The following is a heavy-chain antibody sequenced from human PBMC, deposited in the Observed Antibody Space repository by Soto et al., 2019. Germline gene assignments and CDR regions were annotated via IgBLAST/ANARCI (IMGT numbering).Heavy chain of an antibody. CDR3: AMYYYDSSGYYLDY. Sequence: QLQLQESGSGLVKPSQTLSLTCAVSGGSISSGGYSWSWIRQPPGKGLEWIGYIYHSGSTYYTPSLKSRVTISVDRSKNQFSLKLSSVTAADTAVYYCAMYYYDSSGYYLDYWGQGTLVTVSS. CDR2: IYHSGST. D-gene: IGHD3-22*01. V-gene: IGHV4-30-2*01. J-gene: IGHJ4*02. CDR1: GGSISSGGYS.